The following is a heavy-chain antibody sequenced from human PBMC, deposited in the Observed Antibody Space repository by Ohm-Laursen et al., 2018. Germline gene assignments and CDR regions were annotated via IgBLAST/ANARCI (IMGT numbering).Heavy chain of an antibody. J-gene: IGHJ4*02. CDR3: AKQPPAPAGTYDY. CDR1: GFPFSGYS. CDR2: ITGSGGST. D-gene: IGHD6-13*01. V-gene: IGHV3-23*01. Sequence: SLRLSCTASGFPFSGYSMNWVRQAPRKGLEWVSAITGSGGSTYYADSVKGRFTISRDNSKNTLYLQMNSLRAEDTAVYYCAKQPPAPAGTYDYWGQGTLVTVSS.